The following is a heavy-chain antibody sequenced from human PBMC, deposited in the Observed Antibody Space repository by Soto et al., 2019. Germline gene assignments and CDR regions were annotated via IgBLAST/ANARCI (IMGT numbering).Heavy chain of an antibody. Sequence: SGNFSCNSLVCTFSSYAISWVRQAPGQGLEWMGGIIPIFGTANYAQKFQGRVTITADESTSTAYMELSRLRSEDTAVYYCARASEGYCGGDCYHEYFQHWGQGTLVTVSS. CDR2: IIPIFGTA. CDR1: VCTFSSYA. J-gene: IGHJ1*01. CDR3: ARASEGYCGGDCYHEYFQH. V-gene: IGHV1-69*13. D-gene: IGHD2-21*02.